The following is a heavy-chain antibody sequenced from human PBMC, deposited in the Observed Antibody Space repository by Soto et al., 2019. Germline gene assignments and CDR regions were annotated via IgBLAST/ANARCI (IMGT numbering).Heavy chain of an antibody. CDR1: GFTFSGSA. Sequence: GGSLRLSCAASGFTFSGSAMHWVRQASGKGLEWVGRIRSKANSYATAYAASVKGRFTISRDDSKNTAYLQMNSLKTEDTAVYYCTSGLDYGDFSYYYYGMDVWGQGTTVTVSS. D-gene: IGHD4-17*01. CDR3: TSGLDYGDFSYYYYGMDV. V-gene: IGHV3-73*01. CDR2: IRSKANSYAT. J-gene: IGHJ6*02.